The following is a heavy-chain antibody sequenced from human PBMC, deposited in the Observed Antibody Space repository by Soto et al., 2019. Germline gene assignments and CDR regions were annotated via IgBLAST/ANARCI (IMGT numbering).Heavy chain of an antibody. J-gene: IGHJ6*02. CDR2: IIPIFGTA. Sequence: QAQLEQSGGEVKKPGSSVKVSCKASRVAFSKFIVTWVRQAPGLGLEWVGGIIPIFGTANYAQKFQGRGTITADESTSTSYMEVNNLRSEDTSVYYCAKVRYSSPMGYYYGMDVLGQETTVTVSS. CDR1: RVAFSKFI. CDR3: AKVRYSSPMGYYYGMDV. V-gene: IGHV1-69*01. D-gene: IGHD6-19*01.